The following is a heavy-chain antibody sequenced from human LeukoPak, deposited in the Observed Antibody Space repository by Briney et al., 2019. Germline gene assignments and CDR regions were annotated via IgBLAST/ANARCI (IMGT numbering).Heavy chain of an antibody. CDR3: ARRRITPPRYFDY. V-gene: IGHV4-59*08. CDR1: GGSISSYY. CDR2: IYYSGST. Sequence: SETLSLTCTVSGGSISSYYWSWIRQPPGKGLEWIGCIYYSGSTNYNPSLKSRVTISVDTSKNQFSLKLSSVTAADTAVYYCARRRITPPRYFDYWGQGTLVTVSS. D-gene: IGHD3-10*01. J-gene: IGHJ4*02.